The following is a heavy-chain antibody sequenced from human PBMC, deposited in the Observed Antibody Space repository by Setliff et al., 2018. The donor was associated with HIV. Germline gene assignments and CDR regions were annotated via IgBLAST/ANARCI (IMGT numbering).Heavy chain of an antibody. CDR2: IYHSGST. D-gene: IGHD3-22*01. CDR1: GGSISSNNYY. J-gene: IGHJ3*02. CDR3: TRRDNSVSGYYTEHAFDI. V-gene: IGHV4-39*07. Sequence: PSETLSLTCTVSGGSISSNNYYWGWIRQPPGKGLEWIGSIYHSGSTNYNPSLKSRVTISVDKSNNQFSLKLSSVTAADTAVYYCTRRDNSVSGYYTEHAFDIWGQGTMVTVSS.